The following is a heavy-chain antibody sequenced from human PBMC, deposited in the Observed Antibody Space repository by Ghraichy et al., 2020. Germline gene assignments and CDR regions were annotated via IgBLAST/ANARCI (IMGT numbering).Heavy chain of an antibody. D-gene: IGHD6-19*01. CDR2: ITWNSAGT. V-gene: IGHV3-23*01. CDR3: AKTGDSGWFYDY. Sequence: LSLTCAASGFTFSGYAMSWVRQAPGKGLEWVSTITWNSAGTRYADSVKGRSTISRDNYKNAVYLQVTSLREDDTAVYFCAKTGDSGWFYDYWGRGTLVTVSS. J-gene: IGHJ4*02. CDR1: GFTFSGYA.